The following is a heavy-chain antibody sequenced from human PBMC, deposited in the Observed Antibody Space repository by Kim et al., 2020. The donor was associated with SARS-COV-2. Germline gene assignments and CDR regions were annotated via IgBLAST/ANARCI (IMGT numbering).Heavy chain of an antibody. CDR3: ARTVRDSSSWDTSDAFDI. CDR1: GFTFSSYD. V-gene: IGHV3-13*01. CDR2: IGTAGDT. J-gene: IGHJ3*02. Sequence: GGSLRLSCAASGFTFSSYDMHWVRQATGKGLEWVSAIGTAGDTYYPGSVKGRFTISRENAKNSLYLQMNSLRAGDTAVYYCARTVRDSSSWDTSDAFDIWGQGTMVTVSS. D-gene: IGHD6-13*01.